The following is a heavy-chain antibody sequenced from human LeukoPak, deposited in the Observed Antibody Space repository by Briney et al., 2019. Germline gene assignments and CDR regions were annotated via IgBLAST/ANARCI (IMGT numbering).Heavy chain of an antibody. D-gene: IGHD3-16*01. J-gene: IGHJ4*02. CDR3: ASKIDPYDYLDY. CDR2: ISSSGSTI. CDR1: GFTFSSYE. V-gene: IGHV3-48*03. Sequence: PGGSLRLSCAASGFTFSSYEMNWVRQAPGKGLEWVSYISSSGSTIYYADPVKGRFTISRDNAKNSVYLQMNSLRAEDTAVYYCASKIDPYDYLDYWGQGTLVTVSS.